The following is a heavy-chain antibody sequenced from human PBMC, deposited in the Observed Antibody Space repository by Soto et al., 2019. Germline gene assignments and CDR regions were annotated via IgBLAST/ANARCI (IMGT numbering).Heavy chain of an antibody. V-gene: IGHV3-73*02. CDR3: AGDFYYNMDV. CDR2: IRSKPNNYAT. CDR1: GFPFNGSA. Sequence: EVQLVESGGGLVHLGGSLKLSCAASGFPFNGSAMHWVRQASGKGLEWVGRIRSKPNNYATAYAASLKGRFTISRDDSKNTAYLQMNSLKTEDTAVYYCAGDFYYNMDVWGQGTTVTVSS. J-gene: IGHJ6*02.